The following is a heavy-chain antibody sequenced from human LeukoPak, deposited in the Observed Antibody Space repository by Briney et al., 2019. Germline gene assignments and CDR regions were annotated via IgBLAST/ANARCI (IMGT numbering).Heavy chain of an antibody. D-gene: IGHD2-21*01. CDR2: ISSSSSYI. V-gene: IGHV3-21*01. CDR3: ARDGYCGGDCYDAFDI. CDR1: GFTFSSYS. Sequence: PGGSLRLSCAASGFTFSSYSMNWVRQAPGKGLEWVSSISSSSSYIYYADSVKGRFTISRDNAKNPLYLQMNSLRAEDTAVYYCARDGYCGGDCYDAFDIWGQGTMVTVSS. J-gene: IGHJ3*02.